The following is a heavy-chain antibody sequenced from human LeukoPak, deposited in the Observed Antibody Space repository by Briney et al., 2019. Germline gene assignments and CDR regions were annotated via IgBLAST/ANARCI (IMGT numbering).Heavy chain of an antibody. Sequence: ASVKVSCKASGGTFSSYAISWVRQAPGQGLEWMGWISAYNGNTNYAQKLQGRVTMTTDTSTSTAYMELRSLRSDDTAVYYCARDPSYCSGGSCYFGAFDIWGQGTMVTVSS. V-gene: IGHV1-18*01. J-gene: IGHJ3*02. CDR2: ISAYNGNT. CDR1: GGTFSSYA. D-gene: IGHD2-15*01. CDR3: ARDPSYCSGGSCYFGAFDI.